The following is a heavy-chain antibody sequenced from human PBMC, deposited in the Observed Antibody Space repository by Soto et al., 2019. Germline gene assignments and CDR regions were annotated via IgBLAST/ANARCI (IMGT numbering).Heavy chain of an antibody. CDR3: ARVLRLGELFFFDY. V-gene: IGHV4-31*03. Sequence: PSETLSLTCTVSGGSISSGGYYRSWIRQHPGKGLEWIGYIYYSGSTYYNPSLKSRVTISVDTSKNQFSLKLSSVTAADTAVYYCARVLRLGELFFFDYWGREPWSPSPQ. D-gene: IGHD3-16*01. J-gene: IGHJ4*02. CDR2: IYYSGST. CDR1: GGSISSGGYY.